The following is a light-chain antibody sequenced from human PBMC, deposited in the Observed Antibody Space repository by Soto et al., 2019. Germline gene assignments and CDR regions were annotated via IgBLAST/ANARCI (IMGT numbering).Light chain of an antibody. CDR2: WAS. J-gene: IGKJ4*01. CDR3: QQYFTTPRLG. CDR1: QSVLYIPTNKNY. Sequence: DILMTQSPDSLVVSLGERATINCKSSQSVLYIPTNKNYLAWYQQKPGQPPKLLIYWASTRESGVPDRFSGSGSGTAFTLTISSLQAEDVAVYYCQQYFTTPRLGFGGGTKVEIK. V-gene: IGKV4-1*01.